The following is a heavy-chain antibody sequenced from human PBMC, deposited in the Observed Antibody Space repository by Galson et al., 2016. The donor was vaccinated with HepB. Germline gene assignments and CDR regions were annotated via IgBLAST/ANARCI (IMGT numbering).Heavy chain of an antibody. V-gene: IGHV3-33*06. CDR1: GFTFSSYA. CDR3: AKGLTTVTTEVDY. Sequence: SLRLSCAASGFTFSSYAMHWVRQAPGKGLEWVAVIWYDGTSKYYVDSVKGRFTISRDNSKNTLNLQMNSLRAEDTAVYYCAKGLTTVTTEVDYWGQGTLVTVSS. J-gene: IGHJ4*02. CDR2: IWYDGTSK. D-gene: IGHD4-17*01.